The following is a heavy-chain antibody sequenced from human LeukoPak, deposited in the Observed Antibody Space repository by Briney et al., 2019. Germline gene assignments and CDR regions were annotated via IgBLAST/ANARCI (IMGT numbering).Heavy chain of an antibody. CDR1: GNYL. CDR3: VSFYEAY. V-gene: IGHV3-74*01. CDR2: INSDGSWT. Sequence: GGSLRLSCAASGNYLMHWVRQAPGKGLVWVSHINSDGSWTSYADSVKGRFTISKDNAKNTVYLQMNNLRAEDTAVYYCVSFYEAYWGRGTLVTVSS. J-gene: IGHJ4*02. D-gene: IGHD2/OR15-2a*01.